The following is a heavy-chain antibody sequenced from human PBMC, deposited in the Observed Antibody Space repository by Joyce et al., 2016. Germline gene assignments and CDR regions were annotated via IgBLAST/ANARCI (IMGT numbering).Heavy chain of an antibody. CDR1: GFTFNRYA. CDR2: ISPDGSKK. D-gene: IGHD2-2*01. V-gene: IGHV3-30-3*01. CDR3: ARSPSNSWHTFDS. J-gene: IGHJ4*02. Sequence: QVQLVESGGGVAQPGRSLRLSCAASGFTFNRYARQWVRQTPGTGLEWVAVISPDGSKKFYSDSVKDRFIISRDNSNKMVFVQMNSLRVEDTGVYYCARSPSNSWHTFDSWGQGTLVSVSS.